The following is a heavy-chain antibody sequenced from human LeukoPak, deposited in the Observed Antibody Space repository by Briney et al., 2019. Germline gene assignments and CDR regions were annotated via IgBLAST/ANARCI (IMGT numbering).Heavy chain of an antibody. D-gene: IGHD3-10*01. J-gene: IGHJ5*02. CDR3: AREGTSGGLNWLDP. Sequence: PSETLSLTCTVSGGSISSYYWSWIRQPAGKGPEWIGRIYTSGSTNYNPSLKSLVTMSVDTSKNQFSLRLSSVNAADTAVYFCAREGTSGGLNWLDPWGQRNLGTVSS. CDR2: IYTSGST. V-gene: IGHV4-4*07. CDR1: GGSISSYY.